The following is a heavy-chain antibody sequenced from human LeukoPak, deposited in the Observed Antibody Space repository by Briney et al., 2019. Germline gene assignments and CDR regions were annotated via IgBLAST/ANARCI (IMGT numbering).Heavy chain of an antibody. CDR1: GFSVSGFW. V-gene: IGHV3-74*01. CDR2: INVEGDYI. Sequence: GGSLRLSCAASGFSVSGFWMHWVRQAPGRELVWVARINVEGDYIDYAGSVRGRFTISRDSAKNTLYLQMNSVRAEDTAVYSCARDLTGPYDHWGQGTLVTVSS. CDR3: ARDLTGPYDH. J-gene: IGHJ4*02. D-gene: IGHD3-22*01.